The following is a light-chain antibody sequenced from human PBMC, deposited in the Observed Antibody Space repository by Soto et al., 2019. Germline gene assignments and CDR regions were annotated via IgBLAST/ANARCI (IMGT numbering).Light chain of an antibody. V-gene: IGKV1-39*01. Sequence: DIHMTQSPSSLSASVGDRVTITCRASQSISSSLNWYQQRPGKAPKLLIYAASSLQSGVPSRFSGSGSGTDFTLTISSLQPEDFATYYCQQSYSTPQTFGQGTKVDI. J-gene: IGKJ1*01. CDR3: QQSYSTPQT. CDR1: QSISSS. CDR2: AAS.